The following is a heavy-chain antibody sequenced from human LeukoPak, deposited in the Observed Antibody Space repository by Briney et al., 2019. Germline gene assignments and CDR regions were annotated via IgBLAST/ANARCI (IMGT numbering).Heavy chain of an antibody. Sequence: ASVKVSCKASGGTFSSYAISWVRQAPGQGLEWMGGIIPIFGTANYAQKFQGRVTITADESTSTAYMELSSLRSEDTAVYYCAVDCSSTSCYTYWGQGTLVTVSS. D-gene: IGHD2-2*02. CDR2: IIPIFGTA. CDR1: GGTFSSYA. J-gene: IGHJ4*02. V-gene: IGHV1-69*13. CDR3: AVDCSSTSCYTY.